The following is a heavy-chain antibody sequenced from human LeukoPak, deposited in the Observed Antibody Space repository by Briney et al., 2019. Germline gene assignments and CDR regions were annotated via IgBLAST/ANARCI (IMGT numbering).Heavy chain of an antibody. CDR3: ARDEDSSSSAYAFDI. CDR1: GGSISSGGYY. V-gene: IGHV4-31*03. CDR2: IYYSGST. D-gene: IGHD6-6*01. Sequence: SETLSLTCTVSGGSISSGGYYRSWIRQHPGKGLEWIGYIYYSGSTYYNPSLKSRVTISVDTSKNQFSLKLSSVTAADTAVYYCARDEDSSSSAYAFDIWGQGTMVTVSS. J-gene: IGHJ3*02.